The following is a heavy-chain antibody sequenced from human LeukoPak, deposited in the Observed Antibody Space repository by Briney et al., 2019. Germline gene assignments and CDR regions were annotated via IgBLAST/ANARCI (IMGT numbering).Heavy chain of an antibody. Sequence: GGSLRLSCAASGFTFSSYGMHWVRQAPGKGLKWVAFIRYDGSNKYYADSVKGRFTISRDNSKNTLYLQMNSLRAEDTAVYYCAKDRIQLWLVDYWGQGTLVTVSS. D-gene: IGHD5-18*01. CDR3: AKDRIQLWLVDY. CDR1: GFTFSSYG. J-gene: IGHJ4*02. V-gene: IGHV3-30*02. CDR2: IRYDGSNK.